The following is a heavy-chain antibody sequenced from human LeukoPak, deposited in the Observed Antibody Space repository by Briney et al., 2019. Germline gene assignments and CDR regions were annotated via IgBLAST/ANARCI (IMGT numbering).Heavy chain of an antibody. CDR3: AKDRLDVVTTDFDY. Sequence: GGSLRLSCAASGFTFDDYAMHWVRQAPGKGLEWVSGISWNSGSIGYADSVKGRFTISRDNAKNSLYLQMNSLRAKDTALYYCAKDRLDVVTTDFDYWGQGTLVTVSS. V-gene: IGHV3-9*01. CDR2: ISWNSGSI. D-gene: IGHD4-11*01. CDR1: GFTFDDYA. J-gene: IGHJ4*02.